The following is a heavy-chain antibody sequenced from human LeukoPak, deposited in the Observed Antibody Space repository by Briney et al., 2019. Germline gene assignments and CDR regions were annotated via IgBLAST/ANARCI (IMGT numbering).Heavy chain of an antibody. CDR3: AREGPSYYDSSGYYSSSGDAFDI. CDR2: IYSGGST. CDR1: GFTVSSNY. V-gene: IGHV3-53*01. Sequence: GGSLRLSCAASGFTVSSNYMSWVRQAPGKGLEWVSVIYSGGSTYYADSVKGRFTISRDNSKNTLYLQMNSLRAEDTAVYYCAREGPSYYDSSGYYSSSGDAFDIWGQGTMVTVSS. J-gene: IGHJ3*02. D-gene: IGHD3-22*01.